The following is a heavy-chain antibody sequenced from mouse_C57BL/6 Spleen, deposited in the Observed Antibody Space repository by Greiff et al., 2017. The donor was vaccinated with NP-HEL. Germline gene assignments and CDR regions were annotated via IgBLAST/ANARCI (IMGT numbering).Heavy chain of an antibody. CDR2: IYPGDGDT. CDR1: GYAFSSYW. J-gene: IGHJ4*01. D-gene: IGHD1-1*01. V-gene: IGHV1-80*01. CDR3: ARLSLPSYAMDY. Sequence: QVQLKESGAELVKPGASVKISCKASGYAFSSYWMNWVKQRPGKGLEWIGQIYPGDGDTNYNGKFKGKATLTADKSSSTAYMQLSSLTSEDSAVYFCARLSLPSYAMDYWGQGTSVTVSS.